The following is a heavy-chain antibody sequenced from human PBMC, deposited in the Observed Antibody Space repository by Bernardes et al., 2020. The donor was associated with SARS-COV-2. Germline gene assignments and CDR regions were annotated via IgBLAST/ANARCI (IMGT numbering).Heavy chain of an antibody. CDR2: ISSSSSYI. J-gene: IGHJ4*02. Sequence: GWSLRLSCAASGFTFRSYSMNWVRQAPGKGLEWVSSISSSSSYIYYADSVKGRFTISRDNAKNSLYLQMNSLRAEDTAVYYCARDLSGYDWGNYFDYWGQGTLGTVSS. CDR3: ARDLSGYDWGNYFDY. V-gene: IGHV3-21*01. D-gene: IGHD5-12*01. CDR1: GFTFRSYS.